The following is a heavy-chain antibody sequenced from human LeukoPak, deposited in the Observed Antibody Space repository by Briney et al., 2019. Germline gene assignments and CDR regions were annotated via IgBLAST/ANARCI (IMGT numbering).Heavy chain of an antibody. CDR2: ISHTGTTM. CDR1: GFTFSDHY. V-gene: IGHV3-11*04. Sequence: TPGGSLRLSCAASGFTFSDHYMSWIRQAPGKGLEWVSYISHTGTTMYYADSAKGRFTLSRDNARNSLYLQMNSLRAEDTAVYYCARNMYYDSNGPYYFDYWGQGILVTVSS. CDR3: ARNMYYDSNGPYYFDY. J-gene: IGHJ4*02. D-gene: IGHD3-22*01.